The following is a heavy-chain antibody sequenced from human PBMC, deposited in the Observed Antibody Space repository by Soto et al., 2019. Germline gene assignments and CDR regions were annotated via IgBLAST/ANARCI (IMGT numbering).Heavy chain of an antibody. CDR2: ISYDGSNK. V-gene: IGHV3-30*18. Sequence: LRLSCAASGFTFSSYGMHWVRQAPGKGLEWVAAISYDGSNKYYADSVKGRFTISRDNSKNTLYLQMNSLRAEDTAVYYCAKVDYDILTGYYDAYYYYGMDVWGQGTTVTVSS. CDR1: GFTFSSYG. CDR3: AKVDYDILTGYYDAYYYYGMDV. J-gene: IGHJ6*02. D-gene: IGHD3-9*01.